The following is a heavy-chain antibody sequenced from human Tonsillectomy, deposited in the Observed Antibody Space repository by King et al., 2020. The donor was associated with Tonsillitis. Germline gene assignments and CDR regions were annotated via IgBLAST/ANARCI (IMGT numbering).Heavy chain of an antibody. J-gene: IGHJ6*02. CDR3: ARSEQPYSYGYYYYGMDV. CDR1: GGSISSYY. D-gene: IGHD5-18*01. V-gene: IGHV4-59*08. Sequence: QLQESGPGLVKPSETLSLTCTVSGGSISSYYWSWIRQPPGKGLEWIGYIYYSGSTNYNPSLKSRVTISVDTSKNQFSLKLSSVTAADTAVYYCARSEQPYSYGYYYYGMDVWGQGTTVTVSS. CDR2: IYYSGST.